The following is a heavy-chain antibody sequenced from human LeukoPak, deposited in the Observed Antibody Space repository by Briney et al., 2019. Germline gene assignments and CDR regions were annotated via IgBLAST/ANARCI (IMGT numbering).Heavy chain of an antibody. D-gene: IGHD1-26*01. CDR3: ARGEVVGTTTGVDY. V-gene: IGHV3-48*01. J-gene: IGHJ4*02. Sequence: GGSLRLSCAASGFTFSDHTMTWVRQAPGKGLEWVSYISASGSTIYYADSLKGRFTISRDNAKDSLFLQMNSLRAEDTAVYYCARGEVVGTTTGVDYWGQGTLVTVSS. CDR1: GFTFSDHT. CDR2: ISASGSTI.